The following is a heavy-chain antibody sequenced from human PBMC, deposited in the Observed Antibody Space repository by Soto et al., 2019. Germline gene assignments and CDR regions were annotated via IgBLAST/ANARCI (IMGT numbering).Heavy chain of an antibody. D-gene: IGHD5-12*01. CDR3: AREYSGYDSNWFDP. Sequence: QVQLVQSGAEVKKPGASVKVSCKASGYTFTSYGISWVRQAPGQGREWMGWISAYNGNTNYAQKLQGRVTMTTDTSTSTAYIELRSLRSDDTAVDYCAREYSGYDSNWFDPWGQGTLVTVSS. V-gene: IGHV1-18*04. CDR1: GYTFTSYG. CDR2: ISAYNGNT. J-gene: IGHJ5*02.